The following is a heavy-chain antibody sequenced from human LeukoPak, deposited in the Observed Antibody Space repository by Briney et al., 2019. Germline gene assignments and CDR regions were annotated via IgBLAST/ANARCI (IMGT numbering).Heavy chain of an antibody. Sequence: GGSLRPSCAASGFTFSGYWMSWVRQAPGKGLEWVANINLDGSVKHYVDSAKGRFTISRDSAKNSLYLQMNSLRAEDTALYYCATSDDSSGSDWGQGTLVTVSS. CDR3: ATSDDSSGSD. J-gene: IGHJ4*02. D-gene: IGHD3-22*01. V-gene: IGHV3-7*01. CDR2: INLDGSVK. CDR1: GFTFSGYW.